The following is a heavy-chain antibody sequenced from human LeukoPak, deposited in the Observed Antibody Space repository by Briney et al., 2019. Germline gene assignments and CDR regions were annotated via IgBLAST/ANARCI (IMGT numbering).Heavy chain of an antibody. J-gene: IGHJ3*02. D-gene: IGHD6-19*01. V-gene: IGHV4-30-4*08. CDR3: VRVEYSSGWSGSAGYAFDI. CDR1: GDSISSSNYY. CDR2: IYYSGST. Sequence: PSETLSLTCSVSGDSISSSNYYWGWIRQPPGKGLEWIGYIYYSGSTYYNPSLKSRVTISVDTSKNQFSLKLSSVTAADTAVYYCVRVEYSSGWSGSAGYAFDIWGQGTMVTVSS.